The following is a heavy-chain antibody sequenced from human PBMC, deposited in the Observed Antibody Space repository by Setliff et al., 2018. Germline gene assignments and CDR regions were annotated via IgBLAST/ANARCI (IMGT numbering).Heavy chain of an antibody. Sequence: ETLSLTGTVDGGSIRRSLYYWAFIRQPQGKGLEWIGSILYSGGAHSNPSLNSRVSISVDTSKNQFSLRLRSLTAADTAFYYCATSYLTLEAAFDVWGQGTMVTVSS. D-gene: IGHD2-21*02. CDR3: ATSYLTLEAAFDV. V-gene: IGHV4-39*07. CDR2: ILYSGGA. J-gene: IGHJ3*01. CDR1: GGSIRRSLYY.